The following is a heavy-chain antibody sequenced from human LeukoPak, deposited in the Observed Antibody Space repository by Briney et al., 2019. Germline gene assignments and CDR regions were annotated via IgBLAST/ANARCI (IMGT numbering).Heavy chain of an antibody. V-gene: IGHV4-30-4*08. CDR1: GGSISSGDYY. Sequence: SETLSLTCTVSGGSISSGDYYWSWIRQPPGKGLEWIGYIYYSGSTYYNPSLKSRVTISVDTSKNQFSLKLSSVTAADTAVYYCASLGYRSSTSCYPRRFLFDPWGQGTLVTVSS. CDR2: IYYSGST. CDR3: ASLGYRSSTSCYPRRFLFDP. J-gene: IGHJ5*02. D-gene: IGHD2-2*01.